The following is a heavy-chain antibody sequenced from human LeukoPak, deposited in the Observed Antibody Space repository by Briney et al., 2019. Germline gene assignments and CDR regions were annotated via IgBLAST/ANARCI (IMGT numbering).Heavy chain of an antibody. CDR2: ISSSSSVI. J-gene: IGHJ4*02. Sequence: GGSLRLSCAASGFTFSYYNMNWVRQAPGKGLEWVSYISSSSSVIYYADSVKGRFTISRDNVKNSLFLQMSSLRDEDTAVYYCARDDSSGYFFDSWGQGTLVTVSS. CDR1: GFTFSYYN. D-gene: IGHD3-22*01. V-gene: IGHV3-48*02. CDR3: ARDDSSGYFFDS.